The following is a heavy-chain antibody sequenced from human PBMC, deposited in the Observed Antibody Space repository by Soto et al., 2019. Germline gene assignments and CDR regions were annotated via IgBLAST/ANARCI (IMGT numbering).Heavy chain of an antibody. CDR3: ARYLNSGPADY. Sequence: EVQLVESGGGLVQPGGSLRLSCSASGITFSNTWMSWFRQAPGKGLEWVANINRDDSEKHYVDAVKGRCTISRDHAEDSLFLKMNRLKAEDTAMYFCARYLNSGPADYWGQGTLVSVSS. V-gene: IGHV3-7*01. CDR2: INRDDSEK. D-gene: IGHD1-1*01. J-gene: IGHJ4*02. CDR1: GITFSNTW.